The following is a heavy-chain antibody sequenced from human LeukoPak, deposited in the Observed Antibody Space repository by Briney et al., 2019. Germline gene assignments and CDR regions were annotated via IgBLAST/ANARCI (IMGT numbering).Heavy chain of an antibody. D-gene: IGHD2-15*01. CDR2: IYTRGST. V-gene: IGHV4-4*07. CDR3: ARGRYCSADICSGGDAFDI. CDR1: GGSINNYY. J-gene: IGHJ3*02. Sequence: NSSETLSLTCTVAGGSINNYYWSWIRQPAGKGLEWIGLIYTRGSTNYNPSLKRRVTTSVDTSKNQFSLNLSSVTAADTAVYYCARGRYCSADICSGGDAFDIWGQGTMVSVSS.